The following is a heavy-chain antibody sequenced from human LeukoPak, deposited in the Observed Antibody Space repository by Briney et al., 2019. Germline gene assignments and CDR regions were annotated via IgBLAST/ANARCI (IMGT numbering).Heavy chain of an antibody. D-gene: IGHD5-24*01. J-gene: IGHJ4*02. Sequence: SETLSLTCAVYGGSFSGYYWSWIRQPPGKGLEWIGEINHSGSTNHNPSLKSRVTISVDTSKNQFSLKLSSVTAADTAVYYCARGRDGYNSDWGQGTLVTVSS. CDR3: ARGRDGYNSD. CDR1: GGSFSGYY. V-gene: IGHV4-34*01. CDR2: INHSGST.